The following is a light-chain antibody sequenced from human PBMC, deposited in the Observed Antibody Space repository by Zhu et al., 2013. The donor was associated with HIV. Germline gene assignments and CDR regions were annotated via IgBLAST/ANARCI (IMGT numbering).Light chain of an antibody. CDR3: LQHNSYPRT. Sequence: EIVLTQSPATLSLFPGERAVLSCRASQSIHNYLAWYQXRPGQAPRLLIYGASTRATGIPARFSGSGSGTEFTLTISSLQSEDFAVYYCLQHNSYPRTFGQGTKVEIK. J-gene: IGKJ1*01. CDR1: QSIHNY. CDR2: GAS. V-gene: IGKV3-15*01.